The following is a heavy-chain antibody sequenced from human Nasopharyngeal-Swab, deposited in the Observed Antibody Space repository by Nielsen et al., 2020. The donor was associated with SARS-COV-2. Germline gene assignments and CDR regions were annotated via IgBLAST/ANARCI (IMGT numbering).Heavy chain of an antibody. V-gene: IGHV4-59*01. CDR2: IYYSGST. D-gene: IGHD5-24*01. CDR3: ARARGWLQWIDY. Sequence: SETLSLTCTVSGGSISSYYWSWIRQPPGKGLEWIGYIYYSGSTNYNPSLKSRVTISVDTSKNQFSLKLSSVTAADTAVYYCARARGWLQWIDYWGQGTLVTVSS. J-gene: IGHJ4*02. CDR1: GGSISSYY.